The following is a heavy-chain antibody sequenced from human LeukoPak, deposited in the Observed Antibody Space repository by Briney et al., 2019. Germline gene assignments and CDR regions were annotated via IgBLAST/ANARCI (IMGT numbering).Heavy chain of an antibody. Sequence: SETPSLTCAVYGGSFSGYYWSWIRQPPGKGLEWIGYIYYSGSTNYNPSLKSRVTISVDTSKNQFSLKLSSVTAADTAVYYCARDLGIAAAGNENAFDIWGQGTMVTVSS. CDR3: ARDLGIAAAGNENAFDI. CDR2: IYYSGST. CDR1: GGSFSGYY. D-gene: IGHD6-25*01. J-gene: IGHJ3*02. V-gene: IGHV4-59*01.